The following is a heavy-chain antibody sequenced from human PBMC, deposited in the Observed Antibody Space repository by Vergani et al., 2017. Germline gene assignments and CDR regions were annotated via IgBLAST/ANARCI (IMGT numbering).Heavy chain of an antibody. CDR3: ARKVLVVVPAAHLINPTRRGWFDP. CDR2: INHSGST. Sequence: QVQLQQWGAGLLKPSETLSLTCAVYGGSFSGYYWSWIRQPPGKGLEWIGEINHSGSTNYNPSLKSRVTISVDTSKNQFSLKLSSVTAADPAVYYCARKVLVVVPAAHLINPTRRGWFDPWGQGTLVTVSS. CDR1: GGSFSGYY. J-gene: IGHJ5*02. V-gene: IGHV4-34*01. D-gene: IGHD2-2*01.